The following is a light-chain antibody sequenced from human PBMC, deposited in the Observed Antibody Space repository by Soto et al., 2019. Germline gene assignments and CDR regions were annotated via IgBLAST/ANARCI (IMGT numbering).Light chain of an antibody. J-gene: IGKJ2*01. V-gene: IGKV1-39*01. CDR1: QSISTY. CDR3: QQSYSAPYT. CDR2: AAS. Sequence: DIQMTQSPSSLSASVGDRVTITCRASQSISTYLNWYQQKPGKAPKLLIYAASSLQSGVSLRFSGSGSGTDFTLTINSLQPEDFATYYCQQSYSAPYTFVQGTKLEIK.